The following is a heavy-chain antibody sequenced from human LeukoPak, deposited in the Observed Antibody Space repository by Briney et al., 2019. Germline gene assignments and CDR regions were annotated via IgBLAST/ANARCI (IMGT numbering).Heavy chain of an antibody. V-gene: IGHV4-59*01. D-gene: IGHD5-18*01. CDR3: ARDGGQRGYSYGYALDLDY. Sequence: SETLSLTCTVSGGSISSYYWSWIRQPPGKGLEWIGYIYYSGSTNYNPSLKSRVTISVDTSKNQFSLKLSSVTAADTAVYYCARDGGQRGYSYGYALDLDYWGQGTLVTVSS. CDR1: GGSISSYY. J-gene: IGHJ4*02. CDR2: IYYSGST.